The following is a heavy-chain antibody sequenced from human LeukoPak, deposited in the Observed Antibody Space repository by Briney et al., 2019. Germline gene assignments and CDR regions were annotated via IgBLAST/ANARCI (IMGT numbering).Heavy chain of an antibody. CDR3: AREVVVVPAAGRSFDY. J-gene: IGHJ4*02. CDR1: GFTFSSYS. D-gene: IGHD2-2*01. CDR2: ISSSSSYI. V-gene: IGHV3-21*01. Sequence: GGSLRLSCAASGFTFSSYSMNWVRQAPGRGLEWVSSISSSSSYIYYADSVKGRFTISRDNAKNSLYLQMNSLRAEDTAVYYCAREVVVVPAAGRSFDYWGQGTLVTVSS.